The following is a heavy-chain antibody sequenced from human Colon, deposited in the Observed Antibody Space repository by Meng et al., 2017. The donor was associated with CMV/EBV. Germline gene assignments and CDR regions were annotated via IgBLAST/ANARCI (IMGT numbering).Heavy chain of an antibody. J-gene: IGHJ3*02. D-gene: IGHD1-7*01. V-gene: IGHV1-2*02. CDR2: INPNSGGT. CDR3: ARGSSNWNYRSAFDI. Sequence: ASVKVSCKASGYTFTGYYLHWVRQAPGQGLEWMGWINPNSGGTNYAQKFQGRVTMTRDTSISTAYMELSRLRSDDPAVYYCARGSSNWNYRSAFDIWGQGTMVTVSS. CDR1: GYTFTGYY.